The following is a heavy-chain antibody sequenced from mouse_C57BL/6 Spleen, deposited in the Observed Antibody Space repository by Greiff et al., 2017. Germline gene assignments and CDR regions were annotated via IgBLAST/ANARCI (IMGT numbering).Heavy chain of an antibody. J-gene: IGHJ2*01. CDR3: ARMGGTVGALDFDY. CDR1: GYTFTDYY. V-gene: IGHV1-76*01. D-gene: IGHD1-1*01. Sequence: QVQLQQSGAELVRPGASVKLSCKASGYTFTDYYINWVKQRPGQGLEWIARIYPGSGNTYYNEKFKGKATLTAEKSSSTAYMQLSSLTSEDSAVYFCARMGGTVGALDFDYWGQGTTLTVSS. CDR2: IYPGSGNT.